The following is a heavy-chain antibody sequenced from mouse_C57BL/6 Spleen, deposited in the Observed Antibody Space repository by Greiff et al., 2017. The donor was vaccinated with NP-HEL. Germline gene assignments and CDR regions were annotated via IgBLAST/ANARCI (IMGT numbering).Heavy chain of an antibody. J-gene: IGHJ3*01. Sequence: VQLQQSGAELVKPGASVKLSCKASGYTFTSYWMHWVKQRPGQGLEWIGMIHPNSGSTNYNEKFKSKATLTVDKSSSTAYMQLSSLPSEDSAVYYCARSTTGPSPFAYWGQGTLVTVSA. CDR1: GYTFTSYW. CDR2: IHPNSGST. D-gene: IGHD1-1*01. CDR3: ARSTTGPSPFAY. V-gene: IGHV1-64*01.